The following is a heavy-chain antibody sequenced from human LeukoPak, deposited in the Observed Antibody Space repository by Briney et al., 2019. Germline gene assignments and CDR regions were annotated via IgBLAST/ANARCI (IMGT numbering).Heavy chain of an antibody. D-gene: IGHD1-26*01. J-gene: IGHJ3*02. CDR1: GFTFSSYA. V-gene: IGHV3-49*03. CDR2: IRSKAYGGTT. CDR3: TRTDSSLMWSVGAFDI. Sequence: GGSLRLSCAASGFTFSSYAMSWFRQAPGKGLEWVGFIRSKAYGGTTEYAASVKGRFTISRDDSKSIAYLQMNSLKTEDTAVYYCTRTDSSLMWSVGAFDIWGQGTMVTVSS.